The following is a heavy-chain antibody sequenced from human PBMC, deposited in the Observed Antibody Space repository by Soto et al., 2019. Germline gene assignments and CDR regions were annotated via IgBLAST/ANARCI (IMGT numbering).Heavy chain of an antibody. V-gene: IGHV4-4*02. Sequence: SGTLSLTCAVSGGSIKTETWWSWLRQLPGTGLEWIGEIKHTGDANANPALRSRVSMSVDRTKNQFFLNLRSVSAADTAVYFCAREGRLHCFEPWAQGTLVPFSS. CDR3: AREGRLHCFEP. CDR1: GGSIKTETW. CDR2: IKHTGDA. D-gene: IGHD2-21*01. J-gene: IGHJ5*01.